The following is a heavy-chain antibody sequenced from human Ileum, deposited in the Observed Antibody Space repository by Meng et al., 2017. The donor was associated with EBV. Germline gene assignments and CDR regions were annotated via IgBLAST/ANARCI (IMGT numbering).Heavy chain of an antibody. Sequence: VSLQEAGPGLVNASGTLSLPCAVYGCSISSSNLWSWVRQPPGKGLEWIGEIYHSGSTNYNPSLKSRVTISVDKSKNQFSLNLSSVTAADTAVYYCARVGQWLPIDYWGQGTLVTVSS. V-gene: IGHV4-4*02. CDR1: GCSISSSNL. CDR2: IYHSGST. CDR3: ARVGQWLPIDY. D-gene: IGHD6-19*01. J-gene: IGHJ4*02.